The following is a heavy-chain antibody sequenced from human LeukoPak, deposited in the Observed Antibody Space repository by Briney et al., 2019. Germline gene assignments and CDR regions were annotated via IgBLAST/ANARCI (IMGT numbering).Heavy chain of an antibody. J-gene: IGHJ2*01. Sequence: GGSLRLSCAASGFTFSSYAMSWVRQAPGKGLEWVSSISESGSNTHYADSVKGRFTISRDNYKNTVFLQMNSLRAEDTAVYYCARDKGNTVTTNWYFDLWGRDTLVTVSS. CDR3: ARDKGNTVTTNWYFDL. CDR2: ISESGSNT. D-gene: IGHD4-17*01. V-gene: IGHV3-23*01. CDR1: GFTFSSYA.